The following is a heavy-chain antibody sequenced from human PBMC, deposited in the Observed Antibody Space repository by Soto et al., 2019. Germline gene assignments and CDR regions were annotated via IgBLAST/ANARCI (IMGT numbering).Heavy chain of an antibody. CDR1: AGSISSSGYY. J-gene: IGHJ5*02. Sequence: QLQLQESGPGLVKPSETLFRTCTVSAGSISSSGYYWGWIRQPPTKGLACIGGIYYSCSTYYTPSLKILVTISVDTSKNQFSLTLSSVTAADPAVSCCARRHSTYNWFDPWGQRTLVTVSS. V-gene: IGHV4-39*01. CDR2: IYYSCST. CDR3: ARRHSTYNWFDP.